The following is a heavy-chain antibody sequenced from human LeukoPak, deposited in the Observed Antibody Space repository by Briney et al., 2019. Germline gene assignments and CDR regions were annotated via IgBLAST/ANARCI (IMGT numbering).Heavy chain of an antibody. Sequence: GGSLRLSCAASGFTFRRYWMSWVRQAPGKGLEWVASINQDGSQQAYVDSVKGRITISRDNGRNSLDLQMNSLRAEDTGVYYCARVKDTNDDITFQHWGQGTLVTVSS. V-gene: IGHV3-7*01. D-gene: IGHD3-9*01. CDR3: ARVKDTNDDITFQH. J-gene: IGHJ1*01. CDR2: INQDGSQQ. CDR1: GFTFRRYW.